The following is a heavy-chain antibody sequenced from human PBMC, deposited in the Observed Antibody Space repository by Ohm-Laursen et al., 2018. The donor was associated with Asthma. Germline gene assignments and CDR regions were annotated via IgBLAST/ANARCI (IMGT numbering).Heavy chain of an antibody. CDR3: ARIGPEWELPGREYSLHH. J-gene: IGHJ1*01. Sequence: SLRLSRTASGYSFRLYSIHWIRQAPGKGLQWVASISTASTFIYYADSVRGRFTTSRDNAKNLEFLQMNDVRAEDTALYYCARIGPEWELPGREYSLHHWGEGTLVTVSS. CDR2: ISTASTFI. V-gene: IGHV3-21*01. CDR1: GYSFRLYS. D-gene: IGHD1-26*01.